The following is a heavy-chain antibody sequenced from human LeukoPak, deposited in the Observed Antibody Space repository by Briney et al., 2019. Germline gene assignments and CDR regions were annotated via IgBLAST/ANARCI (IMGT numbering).Heavy chain of an antibody. CDR2: IYYSGST. J-gene: IGHJ4*02. CDR3: ARGGEWESHFDY. D-gene: IGHD1-26*01. V-gene: IGHV4-59*01. Sequence: SETLSLTCTVSGGSISSYYRSWVRQPPGNGLEWVGYIYYSGSTNYNPSLKSRVTISGDTSKNQFSLKLSSVTAADTAVYYCARGGEWESHFDYWGQGTLVTVSS. CDR1: GGSISSYY.